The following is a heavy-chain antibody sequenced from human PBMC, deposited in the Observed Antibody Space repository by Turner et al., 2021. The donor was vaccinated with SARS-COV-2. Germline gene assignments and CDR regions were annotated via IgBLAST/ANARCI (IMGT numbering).Heavy chain of an antibody. J-gene: IGHJ3*02. CDR2: ISSSSSYI. CDR3: ARWDNYYDSSGYYPDAFDI. D-gene: IGHD3-22*01. V-gene: IGHV3-21*01. CDR1: GFTFSSYS. Sequence: EVPLVESGGGLVKPGGSLTLSCAASGFTFSSYSMNWVRQAPGKGLEVCSCISSSSSYIYYADSVKGRFTISRDNAKKSLYLQMNSLRAEDTAVYYCARWDNYYDSSGYYPDAFDIWGQGTMVTVSS.